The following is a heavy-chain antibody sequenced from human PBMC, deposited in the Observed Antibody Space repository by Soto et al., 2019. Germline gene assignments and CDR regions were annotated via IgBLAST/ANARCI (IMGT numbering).Heavy chain of an antibody. V-gene: IGHV3-11*01. CDR2: ISSSGSTI. Sequence: GGSLRLSCAASGFTFSDYYMSWIRQAPGKGLEWVSYISSSGSTIYYADSVKGRFTISRDNAKNSLYLQMNSLRAEDTAVYYCARDYAGCSSTSCYRGGYYYYYYMDVWGKGTTVTVSS. CDR1: GFTFSDYY. CDR3: ARDYAGCSSTSCYRGGYYYYYYMDV. D-gene: IGHD2-2*01. J-gene: IGHJ6*03.